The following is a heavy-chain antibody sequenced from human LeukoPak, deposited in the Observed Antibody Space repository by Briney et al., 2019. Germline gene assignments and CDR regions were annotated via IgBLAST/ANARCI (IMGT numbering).Heavy chain of an antibody. J-gene: IGHJ6*02. V-gene: IGHV1-2*02. CDR2: INPNSGGT. CDR3: ARVGGYYYYGMDV. Sequence: ASVKVSCTASGYTFTGYYMHWVRQAPGQGLEWMGWINPNSGGTNYAQKFQGRVTMTRDTSISTAYMELSRLRSDDTAVYYCARVGGYYYYGMDVWGQGTTVTVSS. CDR1: GYTFTGYY.